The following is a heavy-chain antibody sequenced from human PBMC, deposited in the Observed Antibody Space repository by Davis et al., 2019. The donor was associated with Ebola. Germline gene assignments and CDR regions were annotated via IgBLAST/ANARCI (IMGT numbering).Heavy chain of an antibody. J-gene: IGHJ6*02. CDR2: IKQDGSEK. Sequence: GESLKISCAASGFTFSSYAMSWVRQAPGKGLEWVASIKQDGSEKYYVDSVKGRCTISRDNAKNTLYLQMNSLRAEDTAVYYCAKTSSQVAGTMSYYGMDVWGQGTTVTVSS. D-gene: IGHD3-10*02. CDR1: GFTFSSYA. V-gene: IGHV3-7*01. CDR3: AKTSSQVAGTMSYYGMDV.